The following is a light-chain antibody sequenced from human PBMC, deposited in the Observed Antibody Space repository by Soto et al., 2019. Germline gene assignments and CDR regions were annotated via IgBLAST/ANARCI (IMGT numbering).Light chain of an antibody. CDR3: SSYTSSSTLVV. V-gene: IGLV2-14*01. J-gene: IGLJ2*01. CDR2: EVS. CDR1: SRDVGGYNY. Sequence: QSALTQPASVSGSPGQSITISCTGTSRDVGGYNYVSWYQQHPGKAPKLMIYEVSNRPSGVSNRFSGSKSGNTASLTISGLQAGDEADYYCSSYTSSSTLVVFGGGTKLTVL.